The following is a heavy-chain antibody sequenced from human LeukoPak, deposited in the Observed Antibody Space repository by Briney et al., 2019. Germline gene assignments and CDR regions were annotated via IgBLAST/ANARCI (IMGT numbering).Heavy chain of an antibody. J-gene: IGHJ5*02. D-gene: IGHD3-16*01. CDR1: EYTFTNYD. CDR3: ARSLGTYWGKDFLNWFDP. CDR2: INPNSGNT. Sequence: ASVKVSCKASEYTFTNYDIIWVRQATGQGLEWMGWINPNSGNTGYTQKFQGRVTMTRNTSLSTAYMELTSLKSEDTAVYHCARSLGTYWGKDFLNWFDPWGQGTLVTVSS. V-gene: IGHV1-8*01.